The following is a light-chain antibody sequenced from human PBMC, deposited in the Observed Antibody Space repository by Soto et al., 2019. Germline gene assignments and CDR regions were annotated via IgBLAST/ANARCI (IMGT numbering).Light chain of an antibody. CDR2: WAS. CDR1: QSVLYSSTNRNY. V-gene: IGKV4-1*01. Sequence: DSVMTQSPDSLAVSLGERATINCKSSQSVLYSSTNRNYLAWYQQKPGQPPKLVIYWASTRESGVPDRFSGRGSGTDFTLTISSLQAEDVAVYYCQQYLTLPYTFGQGTKLEIK. CDR3: QQYLTLPYT. J-gene: IGKJ2*01.